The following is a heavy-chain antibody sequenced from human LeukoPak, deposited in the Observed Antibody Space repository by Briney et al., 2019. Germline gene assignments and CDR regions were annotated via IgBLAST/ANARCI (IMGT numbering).Heavy chain of an antibody. CDR2: INPNSGGT. J-gene: IGHJ6*03. D-gene: IGHD3-22*01. Sequence: ASVKVSCKASGGTFSSYAISWVRQAPGQGLEWMGWINPNSGGTNYAQKFQGRVTMTRDTSISTAYMELSRLRSDDTAVYYCARDLAGVIYYYYMDVWGKGTTVTISS. CDR3: ARDLAGVIYYYYMDV. CDR1: GGTFSSYA. V-gene: IGHV1-2*02.